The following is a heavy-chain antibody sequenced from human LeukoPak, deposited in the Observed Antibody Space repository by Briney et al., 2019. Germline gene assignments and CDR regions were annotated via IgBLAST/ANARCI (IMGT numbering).Heavy chain of an antibody. CDR1: GGSISSYY. D-gene: IGHD2-2*01. V-gene: IGHV4-4*07. J-gene: IGHJ4*02. CDR2: IYTSGST. CDR3: ARMYQLPGYFDY. Sequence: SDTLSLTCTVSGGSISSYYWSWIRQPAGKGLEWIGRIYTSGSTNYNPSLKSRVTMSVDTSKNQFSLKLSSVTAADTAVYYCARMYQLPGYFDYWGQGTLVTVSS.